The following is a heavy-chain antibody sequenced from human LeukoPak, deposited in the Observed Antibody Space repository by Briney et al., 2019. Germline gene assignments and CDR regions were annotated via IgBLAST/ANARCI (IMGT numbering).Heavy chain of an antibody. CDR3: ARVGSDYYGSRSYFLFDY. CDR1: GYTFTGYY. D-gene: IGHD3-10*01. V-gene: IGHV1-2*02. J-gene: IGHJ4*02. Sequence: ASVKVSCKASGYTFTGYYMHWVRQAPGQGLEWMGWINPNSGGTNYAQKFQGRVTMTRDTSISTAYMELSRLRSDDTAVYYCARVGSDYYGSRSYFLFDYWGQGTLVTVSS. CDR2: INPNSGGT.